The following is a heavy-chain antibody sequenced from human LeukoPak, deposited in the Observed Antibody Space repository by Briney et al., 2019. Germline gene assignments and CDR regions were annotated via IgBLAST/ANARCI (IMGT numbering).Heavy chain of an antibody. V-gene: IGHV1-2*02. CDR1: GYTFTGYY. CDR3: ARGPSITMVRGGQWYYYMDV. D-gene: IGHD3-10*01. CDR2: INPNSGGS. J-gene: IGHJ6*03. Sequence: ASVKVSCKASGYTFTGYYMHWVRQAPGQGLEWMGWINPNSGGSNYAQKFQGRVTMTRDTSTNTVYMELSSLRSEDTAVYYCARGPSITMVRGGQWYYYMDVWGKGTTVTISS.